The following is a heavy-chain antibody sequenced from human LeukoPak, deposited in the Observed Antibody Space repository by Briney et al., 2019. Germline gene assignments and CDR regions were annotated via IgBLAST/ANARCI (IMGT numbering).Heavy chain of an antibody. CDR1: GGTFSSYA. V-gene: IGHV1-69*01. CDR3: ARDRTRNNWNYDWFDP. Sequence: SVKLSCKASGGTFSSYAISWVRQAPGQGREWMGGIIPIFGTANYAQKFQGRVTITADESTSTAYMALSSLSSEDTAVYYCARDRTRNNWNYDWFDPWGQGTLVTVSS. D-gene: IGHD1-7*01. J-gene: IGHJ5*02. CDR2: IIPIFGTA.